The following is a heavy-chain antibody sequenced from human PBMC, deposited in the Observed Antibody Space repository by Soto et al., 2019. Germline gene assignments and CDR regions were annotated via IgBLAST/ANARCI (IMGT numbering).Heavy chain of an antibody. J-gene: IGHJ4*02. D-gene: IGHD3-10*01. V-gene: IGHV3-21*01. CDR3: ARDYLGLYGSGGYPYDY. CDR1: GFTFSSYS. CDR2: ISSSSSYI. Sequence: GGSLRLSCAASGFTFSSYSMNWVRQAPGKGLEWVSSISSSSSYIYYADSVKGRFTISRDNAKNSLYLQMNSLRAEDTAVYYCARDYLGLYGSGGYPYDYWGQGTLVTVSS.